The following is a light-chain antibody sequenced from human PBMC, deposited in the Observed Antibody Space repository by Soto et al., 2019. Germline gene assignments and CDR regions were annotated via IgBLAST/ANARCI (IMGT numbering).Light chain of an antibody. V-gene: IGKV1-39*01. J-gene: IGKJ3*01. CDR1: QIIGNY. CDR3: QQTHNTPFT. Sequence: DIQMTQSPSSLSASVGDRVTITCRASQIIGNYLNWYQQKPGKAPKFLIYAASTLQSGVPSRFSGSGSGSDVTLTINSLQPEDFATYYCQQTHNTPFTFGPGTKVDIK. CDR2: AAS.